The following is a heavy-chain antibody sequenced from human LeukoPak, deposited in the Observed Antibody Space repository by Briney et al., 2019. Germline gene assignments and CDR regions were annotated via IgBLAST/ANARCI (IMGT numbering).Heavy chain of an antibody. Sequence: GASVKVSCKASGYTFTSYYMHWVRQAPGQGLEWMGIINPSGGSTSYAQKFQGRVTMTRDTSTSTVYMELSSLRSEDTAVYYCARDAADYVWGSYRPTNWFDPWGQGTLVTVSS. V-gene: IGHV1-46*01. CDR2: INPSGGST. CDR3: ARDAADYVWGSYRPTNWFDP. J-gene: IGHJ5*02. CDR1: GYTFTSYY. D-gene: IGHD3-16*02.